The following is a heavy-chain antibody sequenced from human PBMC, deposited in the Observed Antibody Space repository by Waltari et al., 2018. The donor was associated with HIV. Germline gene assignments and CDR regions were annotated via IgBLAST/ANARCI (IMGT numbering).Heavy chain of an antibody. CDR1: GFVFGILW. Sequence: VESGGTPVQPEVSLIHSCKAPGFVFGILWLHLVCQSPGKGLIWVSRIDSDGRVKVYADTVKGRFTISRDNTNNILFLDMKSLRVEDSGIYYCVKDVTVTFYGVYYSGLDVWGQGTTVTV. D-gene: IGHD3-10*01. CDR3: VKDVTVTFYGVYYSGLDV. J-gene: IGHJ6*02. V-gene: IGHV3-74*01. CDR2: IDSDGRVK.